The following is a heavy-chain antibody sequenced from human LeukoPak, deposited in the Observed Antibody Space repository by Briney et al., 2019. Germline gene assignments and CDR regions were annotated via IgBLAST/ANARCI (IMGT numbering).Heavy chain of an antibody. CDR1: GFTFSSYS. CDR2: INSDDSSA. V-gene: IGHV3-74*01. D-gene: IGHD2/OR15-2a*01. CDR3: TRDLIY. Sequence: GGSLRLSCAASGFTFSSYSMHWVRQAPGRGLVWVSRINSDDSSATYADSVKGRFTISRDNAKNMLYLQMNSLSADDTAVYYCTRDLIYGGQGALVTVSS. J-gene: IGHJ4*02.